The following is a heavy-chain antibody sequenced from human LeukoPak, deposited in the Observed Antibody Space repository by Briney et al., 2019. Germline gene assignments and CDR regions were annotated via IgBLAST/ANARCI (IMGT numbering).Heavy chain of an antibody. J-gene: IGHJ1*01. CDR3: ARVGYCSSTSCYRGYFQH. D-gene: IGHD2-2*02. CDR2: IIPIFGTA. V-gene: IGHV1-69*05. CDR1: GGTFSRYA. Sequence: ASVKVSCKTSGGTFSRYAISWVRQAPGQGLEWMGGIIPIFGTANYAQKFQGRVTITTDESTSTAYMELSSLRSEDTAVYYCARVGYCSSTSCYRGYFQHWGQGTLVTVSS.